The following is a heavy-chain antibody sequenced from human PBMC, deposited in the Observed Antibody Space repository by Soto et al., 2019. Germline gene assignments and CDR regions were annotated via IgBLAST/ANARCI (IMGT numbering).Heavy chain of an antibody. CDR1: GVSISSGNW. CDR2: IFHDGTA. J-gene: IGHJ4*02. D-gene: IGHD3-10*01. CDR3: ERLVYDTRLNYMYFDF. V-gene: IGHV4-4*02. Sequence: SETLSLTCAVSGVSISSGNWWTWVRQTPQRGLEYSGEIFHDGTANYYPSFERRVAITVDTSKNQFSLKLTSVTAADTAIYFCERLVYDTRLNYMYFDFWGQGALVTVSS.